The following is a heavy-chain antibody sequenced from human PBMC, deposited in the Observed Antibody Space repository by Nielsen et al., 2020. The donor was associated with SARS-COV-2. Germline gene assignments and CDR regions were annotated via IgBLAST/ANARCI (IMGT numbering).Heavy chain of an antibody. D-gene: IGHD6-13*01. CDR1: GFSLTTSTAG. J-gene: IGHJ4*02. CDR3: AHTYMSSRFDF. Sequence: SGPTLVKPTQTLTLTCTFSGFSLTTSTAGVAWIRQPPGKALEWLALIYWDDDKRYSPPLKSRLTVTKDTSKNQVVLTMTNMDPVDTGTYYCAHTYMSSRFDFWGQGTLVTVSS. V-gene: IGHV2-5*02. CDR2: IYWDDDK.